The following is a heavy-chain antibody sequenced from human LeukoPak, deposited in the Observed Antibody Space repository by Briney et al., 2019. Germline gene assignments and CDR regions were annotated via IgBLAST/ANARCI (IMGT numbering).Heavy chain of an antibody. CDR2: ISTNGDTT. J-gene: IGHJ6*02. V-gene: IGHV3-64*02. CDR3: ARGRGVSSYDAMDV. D-gene: IGHD2-15*01. Sequence: GGSLRLSCAASGFTFTAHAMHWVRQAPGKGLEYVSTISTNGDTTYYADSVKGRFTISRDNSKNTLYLQMGSLRAEDMAVYYCARGRGVSSYDAMDVWGRGTTVTLSS. CDR1: GFTFTAHA.